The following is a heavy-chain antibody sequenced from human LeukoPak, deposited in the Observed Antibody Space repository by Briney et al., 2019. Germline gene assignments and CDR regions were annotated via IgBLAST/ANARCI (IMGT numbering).Heavy chain of an antibody. CDR1: GGSISSGSYF. CDR2: IYTSGST. CDR3: ASLTTAEAFDI. V-gene: IGHV4-61*02. Sequence: SQTLSLTCTVSGGSISSGSYFWSWIRQPAGKGLEWIGRIYTSGSTNYNPSLKSRVTISVDTSKNQFSLKLSSVTAADTAVYYCASLTTAEAFDIWGQGTMVTVSS. J-gene: IGHJ3*02. D-gene: IGHD3-22*01.